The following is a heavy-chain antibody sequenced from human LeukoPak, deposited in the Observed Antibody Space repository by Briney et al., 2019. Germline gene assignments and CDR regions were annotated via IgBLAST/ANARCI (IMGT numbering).Heavy chain of an antibody. CDR1: GFTFSSYW. CDR2: IKQDGSEK. J-gene: IGHJ3*02. V-gene: IGHV3-7*01. Sequence: GGSLRLSCAASGFTFSSYWMSWVRQAPGKGLEWVANIKQDGSEKYYVDSVKGRFTISRDNAKNSLYLQMNSLRAEDTAVYYCARDPYSGWYQNDAFDIWGQGTMVTVSS. D-gene: IGHD6-19*01. CDR3: ARDPYSGWYQNDAFDI.